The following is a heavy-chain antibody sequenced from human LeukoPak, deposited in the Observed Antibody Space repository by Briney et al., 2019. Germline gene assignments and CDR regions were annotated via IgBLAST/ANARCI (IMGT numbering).Heavy chain of an antibody. V-gene: IGHV1-69*05. CDR2: IIPIFGTA. D-gene: IGHD6-19*01. J-gene: IGHJ4*02. CDR3: ASQSEGAVAGYYFDY. CDR1: GGTFSSYA. Sequence: SVKVSCKASGGTFSSYAISWVRQAPGQGLEWMGRIIPIFGTANYAQKFQGRVTITTDESTSTAYMELSSLRSEDTAVYYCASQSEGAVAGYYFDYRGQGTLVTVSS.